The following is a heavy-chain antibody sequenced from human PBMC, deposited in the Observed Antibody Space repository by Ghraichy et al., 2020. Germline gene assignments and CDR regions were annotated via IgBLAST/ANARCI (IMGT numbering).Heavy chain of an antibody. D-gene: IGHD6-13*01. CDR2: ISSSSSYI. J-gene: IGHJ6*02. CDR3: ARDGSWEIYYYYGMDV. Sequence: GGSLRLSCAASGFTFSSYSMNWVRQAPGKGLEWVSSISSSSSYIYYADSVKGRFTISKDNAKNSLYLQMNSLRAEDTAVYYCARDGSWEIYYYYGMDVWGQGTTVTVSS. V-gene: IGHV3-21*01. CDR1: GFTFSSYS.